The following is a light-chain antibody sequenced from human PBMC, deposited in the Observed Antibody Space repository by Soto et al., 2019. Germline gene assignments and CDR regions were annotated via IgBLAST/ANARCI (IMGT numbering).Light chain of an antibody. J-gene: IGKJ3*01. V-gene: IGKV3-20*01. CDR2: DAP. CDR1: QSVGRST. Sequence: IVLTQSPGTLSLSPGERATLSCRASQSVGRSTLAWYQQRPGQAPRLLIDDAPSRATGIPDRFSGSGSGTDFTLTINGLEPEDFAAYYCQQYGDSPGAFGPGTKVDI. CDR3: QQYGDSPGA.